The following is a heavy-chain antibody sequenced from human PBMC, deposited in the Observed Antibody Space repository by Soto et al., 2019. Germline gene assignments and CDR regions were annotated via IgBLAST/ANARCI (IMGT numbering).Heavy chain of an antibody. J-gene: IGHJ6*02. Sequence: SETLSRACTVSGGAISSSSYYWGWIRQPPGKWLEWIGSIYYSGSTYYNPSLKSRVTISVDTSKSQFSLKLSSVTAADTAVYYCARQGSSSWYFIIDYYYGMDVWGQGTTVT. CDR1: GGAISSSSYY. CDR2: IYYSGST. V-gene: IGHV4-39*01. D-gene: IGHD6-13*01. CDR3: ARQGSSSWYFIIDYYYGMDV.